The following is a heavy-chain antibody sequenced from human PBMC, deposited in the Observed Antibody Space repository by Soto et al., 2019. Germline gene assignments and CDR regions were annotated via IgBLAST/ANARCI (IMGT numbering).Heavy chain of an antibody. J-gene: IGHJ4*02. D-gene: IGHD3-10*01. Sequence: QVTLKESGPVLVKPTETLTLTCTVSGCSLINARMGVTWIHQPPEKALECLTHIFSNDKKSYNTPLNSRLAIAKDTSKSQVGLTSPTLDPVDTATYFCALIGQILFGELLSSYYFDYWGQGSLVTVSS. CDR2: IFSNDKK. CDR1: GCSLINARMG. V-gene: IGHV2-26*01. CDR3: ALIGQILFGELLSSYYFDY.